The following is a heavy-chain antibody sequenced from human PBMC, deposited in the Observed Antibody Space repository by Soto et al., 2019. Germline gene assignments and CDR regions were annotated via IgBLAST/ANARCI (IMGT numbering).Heavy chain of an antibody. CDR3: ARGMSGDLTWALY. D-gene: IGHD3-3*01. CDR2: IFYSGST. J-gene: IGHJ4*02. Sequence: QVQLQESGPGLVKPSETLSLTCTVSGGSVSSGSYYWNWIRQPPGKGLEWIGYIFYSGSTNYNPPRTSRVTISVDKSKDQFSLKLSSVTAADTAVYYCARGMSGDLTWALYWGQGTLVTVSS. V-gene: IGHV4-61*01. CDR1: GGSVSSGSYY.